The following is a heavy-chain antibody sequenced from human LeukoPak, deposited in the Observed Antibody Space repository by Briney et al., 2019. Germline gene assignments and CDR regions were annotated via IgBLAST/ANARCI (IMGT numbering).Heavy chain of an antibody. D-gene: IGHD3-22*01. CDR2: INAGNGNT. CDR1: GYTFTSYA. Sequence: ASVKVSCKASGYTFTSYAMHWVRQAPGQRLEWMGWINAGNGNTKYSQKFQGRVTITRDTSASTAYMELSSLRSEDTAVYYCVRDYDSSGYHDYWGQGTLVTVSS. J-gene: IGHJ4*02. CDR3: VRDYDSSGYHDY. V-gene: IGHV1-3*01.